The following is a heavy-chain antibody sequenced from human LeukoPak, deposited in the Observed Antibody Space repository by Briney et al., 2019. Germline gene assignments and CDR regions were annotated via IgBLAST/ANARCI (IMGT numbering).Heavy chain of an antibody. V-gene: IGHV1-2*02. CDR1: GNTFTGYY. CDR2: INPNSGGT. Sequence: GASVKVSCKAYGNTFTGYYIHWVRQAPGQGLEWMGWINPNSGGTNYAQKFQGRVTMTRDTSISTAYMELSRLRSDDTAVYYCARAVWPNNWFDPWGQGTLVTVSS. D-gene: IGHD2-8*01. J-gene: IGHJ5*02. CDR3: ARAVWPNNWFDP.